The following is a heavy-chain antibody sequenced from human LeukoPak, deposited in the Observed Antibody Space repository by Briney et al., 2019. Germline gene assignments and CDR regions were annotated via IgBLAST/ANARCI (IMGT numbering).Heavy chain of an antibody. CDR1: GYSISSGYY. V-gene: IGHV4-38-2*02. D-gene: IGHD2-21*02. CDR3: ARDNIGVVTAIRSVYFDY. J-gene: IGHJ4*02. CDR2: IYHSGST. Sequence: TASETLSLTCTVSGYSISSGYYWGWIRQPPGKGLEWIGSIYHSGSTYYNPSLKSRVTISVDTSKNQFSLKLSSVTAADTAVYYCARDNIGVVTAIRSVYFDYWGREPWSPSPQ.